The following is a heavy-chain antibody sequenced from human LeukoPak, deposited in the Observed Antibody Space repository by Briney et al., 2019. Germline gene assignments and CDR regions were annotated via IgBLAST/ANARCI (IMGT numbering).Heavy chain of an antibody. CDR1: GGSISSGSYY. D-gene: IGHD2-21*02. J-gene: IGHJ5*02. Sequence: SETLSLTCTVSGGSISSGSYYWNWIRQPAGKGLEWIGRIYTSGSTNYNPSLKSRVTISVDTSKNQFSLKLSSVTAADTAVYYCAVVSVGAWGQGTLVTVSS. CDR2: IYTSGST. V-gene: IGHV4-61*02. CDR3: AVVSVGA.